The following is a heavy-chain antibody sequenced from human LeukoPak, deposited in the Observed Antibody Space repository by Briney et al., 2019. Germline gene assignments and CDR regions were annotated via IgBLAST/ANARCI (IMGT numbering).Heavy chain of an antibody. CDR3: ASGGTPYYYDSSGLLPAGFLNY. CDR1: GYASTSYA. J-gene: IGHJ4*02. V-gene: IGHV1-69*13. D-gene: IGHD3-22*01. Sequence: SVKVSCKASGYASTSYAISWVPQAPGQGLEWMGGIIPIFGTANYAQKFQGRVTITADESTSTAYMELSSLRSEDTAVYYCASGGTPYYYDSSGLLPAGFLNYWGQGTLVTVSS. CDR2: IIPIFGTA.